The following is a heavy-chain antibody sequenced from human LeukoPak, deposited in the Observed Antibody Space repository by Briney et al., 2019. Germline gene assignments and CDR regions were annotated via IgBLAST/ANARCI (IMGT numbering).Heavy chain of an antibody. J-gene: IGHJ3*02. V-gene: IGHV3-74*01. D-gene: IGHD1-7*01. CDR2: VSTDGTST. Sequence: GGSLRLSCAASGFTLSSHGMHWVRQAPGKGLVWVAHVSTDGTSTSSVDPVKGRFTISRDNAKNTLYLQMNSLRGEDTAVYYCARDSPNYSKGAIDIWGQGTMVTVSS. CDR3: ARDSPNYSKGAIDI. CDR1: GFTLSSHG.